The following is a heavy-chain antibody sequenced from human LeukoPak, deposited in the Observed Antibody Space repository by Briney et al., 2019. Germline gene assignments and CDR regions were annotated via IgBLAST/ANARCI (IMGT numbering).Heavy chain of an antibody. CDR3: AKRGFDP. V-gene: IGHV3-30*18. CDR1: GFTFSNYA. Sequence: PGRSLRLSCAASGFTFSNYAMHWVRQAPGKGLEWVAVISYDGSNKYYADSVKGRFTISRDNSKNTLYLQMNSLRAEDTAVYYCAKRGFDPWGQGTLVTVSS. J-gene: IGHJ5*02. CDR2: ISYDGSNK.